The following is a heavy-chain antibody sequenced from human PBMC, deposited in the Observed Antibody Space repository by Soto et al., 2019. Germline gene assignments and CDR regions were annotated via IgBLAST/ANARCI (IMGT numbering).Heavy chain of an antibody. CDR1: GFTFSSYG. V-gene: IGHV3-33*01. CDR3: ARDQVNDYGDWSTNWFDP. CDR2: IWYDGSNK. Sequence: GGSLRLSCAASGFTFSSYGMHWVRQAPGKGLEWVAVIWYDGSNKYYADSVKGRFTISRDNSKNTLYLQMNSLRAEDTAVYYCARDQVNDYGDWSTNWFDPWGQGTLVTVSS. J-gene: IGHJ5*02. D-gene: IGHD4-17*01.